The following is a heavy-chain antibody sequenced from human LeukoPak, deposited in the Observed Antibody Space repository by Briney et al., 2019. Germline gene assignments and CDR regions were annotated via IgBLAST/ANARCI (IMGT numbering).Heavy chain of an antibody. V-gene: IGHV4-31*03. CDR2: IYCSGST. D-gene: IGHD2-2*01. CDR1: GVSISSGGYY. J-gene: IGHJ4*02. CDR3: ARADGTSTGCYPDY. Sequence: PSETLSLTCIVSGVSISSGGYYWSWIRPHPGKGLEWVGYIYCSGSTYYNSSLKRRVTISVDTSKNQFSLKMSSVTAADTAVYYCARADGTSTGCYPDYWGQGTLVTVSS.